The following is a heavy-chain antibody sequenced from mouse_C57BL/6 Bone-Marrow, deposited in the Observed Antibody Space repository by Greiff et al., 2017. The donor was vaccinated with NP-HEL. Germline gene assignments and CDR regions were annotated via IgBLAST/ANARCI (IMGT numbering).Heavy chain of an antibody. CDR3: ATRVFYYGYDGIYYAMDY. V-gene: IGHV1-69*01. D-gene: IGHD2-2*01. Sequence: QVQLQQPGAELVMPGASVKLSCKASGYTFTSYWMHWVKQRPGQGLEWIGEIDPSDSYTNYNQKFKGKSTLTVDKSSSTAYMQLSSLTSEDSAVYYCATRVFYYGYDGIYYAMDYWGQGTAVTVSS. CDR2: IDPSDSYT. J-gene: IGHJ4*01. CDR1: GYTFTSYW.